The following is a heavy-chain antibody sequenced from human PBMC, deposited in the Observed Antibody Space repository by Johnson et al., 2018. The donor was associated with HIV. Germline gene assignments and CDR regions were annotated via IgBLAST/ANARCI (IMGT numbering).Heavy chain of an antibody. J-gene: IGHJ3*02. CDR1: GFTFNTYA. V-gene: IGHV3-30-3*01. D-gene: IGHD1-1*01. CDR3: AKEDPWRRAFDI. CDR2: ISYAGDNQ. Sequence: QMLLVESGGGVVRPGESLRLSCAASGFTFNTYAMYWVRQALGRGLEWVAVISYAGDNQYYADSVKGRFTISRDNSKNTLYLQMNGLRPEDTAVYYCAKEDPWRRAFDIWGQGTMVTVSS.